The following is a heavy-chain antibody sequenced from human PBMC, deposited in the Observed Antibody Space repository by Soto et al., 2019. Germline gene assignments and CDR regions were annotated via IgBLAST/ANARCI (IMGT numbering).Heavy chain of an antibody. J-gene: IGHJ4*02. CDR3: ARGYGYCSGGSCFLGYFDY. CDR1: GGSFSGYY. D-gene: IGHD2-15*01. V-gene: IGHV4-34*01. CDR2: INHSGST. Sequence: SETLSLTCAVYGGSFSGYYWSWIRQPPGKGLEWIGEINHSGSTNYNPSLKSRVTISVDTSKNQFSLKLSSVTAADTAVYYCARGYGYCSGGSCFLGYFDYWGQGTLGTVSS.